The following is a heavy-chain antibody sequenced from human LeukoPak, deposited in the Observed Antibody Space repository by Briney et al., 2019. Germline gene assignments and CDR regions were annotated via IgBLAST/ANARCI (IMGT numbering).Heavy chain of an antibody. CDR3: ARAEWLLGYYYYYGMDV. CDR2: ISSSSYI. Sequence: GGSLRLSCAASGFAFSSYSMNWVRQAPGKGLEWVSSISSSSYIYYADSVKGRFTISRDNAKNSLYLQMNSLRAEDTAVYYCARAEWLLGYYYYYGMDVWGQGTTVTVSS. D-gene: IGHD3-3*01. CDR1: GFAFSSYS. J-gene: IGHJ6*02. V-gene: IGHV3-21*01.